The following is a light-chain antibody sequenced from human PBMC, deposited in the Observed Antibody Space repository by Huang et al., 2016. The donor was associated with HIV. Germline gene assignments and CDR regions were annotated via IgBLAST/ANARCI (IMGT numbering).Light chain of an antibody. CDR3: QQSYSTPRT. J-gene: IGKJ1*01. Sequence: DIQMTQSPSSLSASVGDSVTITCRASQSIRSDLNWYQQTPGKAPKLLIYSASSLQSGVPSRFSGSGSGTDFTLTISSLQPEDFATYYCQQSYSTPRTFGQGTKVEIK. CDR1: QSIRSD. CDR2: SAS. V-gene: IGKV1-39*01.